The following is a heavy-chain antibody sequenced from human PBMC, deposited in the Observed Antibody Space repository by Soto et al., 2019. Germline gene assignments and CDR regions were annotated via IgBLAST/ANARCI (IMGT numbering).Heavy chain of an antibody. CDR2: IYSDGTI. V-gene: IGHV3-53*01. Sequence: PGGSLRLSCAASGFTVSSSHLSWVRQAPGKGLEWVSIIYSDGTIDYADSVKGRFTISKDNSKNTLYLQMNSLRVEDTAMYYCASPPIGILTGYSVLQYWGHGTLVTVSS. J-gene: IGHJ4*01. CDR3: ASPPIGILTGYSVLQY. CDR1: GFTVSSSH. D-gene: IGHD3-9*01.